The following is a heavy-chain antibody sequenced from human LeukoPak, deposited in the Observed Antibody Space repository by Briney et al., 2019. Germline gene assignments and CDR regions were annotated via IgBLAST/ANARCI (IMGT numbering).Heavy chain of an antibody. CDR1: GFTFSSYA. J-gene: IGHJ4*02. V-gene: IGHV3-30*04. CDR3: ARTLSGYDSLYYFDY. Sequence: GRSLRLSCAASGFTFSSYAMHWLRQAPGKGLEWVAVISYGGSNKYYADSVKGRFTISRDNSKNTLYLQMNSLRAEDTAVYYCARTLSGYDSLYYFDYWGQGTLVTVPS. D-gene: IGHD5-12*01. CDR2: ISYGGSNK.